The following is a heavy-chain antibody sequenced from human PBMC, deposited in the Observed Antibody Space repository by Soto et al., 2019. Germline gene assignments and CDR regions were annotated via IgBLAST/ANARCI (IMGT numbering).Heavy chain of an antibody. J-gene: IGHJ6*02. D-gene: IGHD1-26*01. CDR2: IIPILGIA. CDR3: ARLRDSDGMDV. CDR1: GGTFGSYT. V-gene: IGHV1-69*02. Sequence: QVQLVQSGAEVKKPGSSVKVSCKASGGTFGSYTISWVRQAPGQGLEWMGRIIPILGIANYAQKFQGRVTITADKSTSTADMELSSLRSEDTAVYYCARLRDSDGMDVWGQGTTVTVSS.